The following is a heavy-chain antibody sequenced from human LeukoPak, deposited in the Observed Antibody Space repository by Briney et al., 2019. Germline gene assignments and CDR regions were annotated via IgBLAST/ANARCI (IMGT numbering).Heavy chain of an antibody. D-gene: IGHD6-19*01. V-gene: IGHV4-61*02. CDR1: GGSISSGSYY. CDR2: IYTSGSN. J-gene: IGHJ5*02. Sequence: SQTLSLTCTVSGGSISSGSYYWRWNRQPEGKGLEWIGRIYTSGSNNYNPSLKSRVTISVDTSKNQFSLKLSSVTAADTAVYYCARDPRGIAVAGTGGWFDPWGQGTLVTVSS. CDR3: ARDPRGIAVAGTGGWFDP.